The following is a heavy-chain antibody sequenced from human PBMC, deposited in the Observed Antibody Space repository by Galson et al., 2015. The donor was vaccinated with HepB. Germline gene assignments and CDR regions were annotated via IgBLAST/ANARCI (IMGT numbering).Heavy chain of an antibody. V-gene: IGHV1-18*01. Sequence: QSGAEVKKPGESLKISCKASGYTFTSYGISWVRQAPGQGLEWMGWISAYNGNTNYAQKLQGRVTMTTDTSTSTAYMELRSLRSDDTAVYYCARDLLGSDYYDSSGYSPHGYWGQGTLVTVSS. CDR2: ISAYNGNT. D-gene: IGHD3-22*01. CDR3: ARDLLGSDYYDSSGYSPHGY. J-gene: IGHJ4*02. CDR1: GYTFTSYG.